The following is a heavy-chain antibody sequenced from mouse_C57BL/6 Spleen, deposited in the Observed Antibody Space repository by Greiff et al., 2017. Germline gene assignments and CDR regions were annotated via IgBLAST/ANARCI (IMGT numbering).Heavy chain of an antibody. V-gene: IGHV1-26*01. Sequence: VQLQQSGPELVKPGASVKISCKASGYTFTDYYMNWVKQSHGKSLEWIGDINPNNGGTSYNQKFKGKATLTVDKSSSTAYMELRSLTSEDSAVYYCARSPIYDGYYPYYFDYWGQGTTLTVSS. CDR1: GYTFTDYY. D-gene: IGHD2-3*01. CDR2: INPNNGGT. J-gene: IGHJ2*01. CDR3: ARSPIYDGYYPYYFDY.